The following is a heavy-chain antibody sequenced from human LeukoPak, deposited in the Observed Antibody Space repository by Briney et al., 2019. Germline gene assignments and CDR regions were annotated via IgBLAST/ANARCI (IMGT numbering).Heavy chain of an antibody. V-gene: IGHV4-34*01. CDR1: GGSFSGYY. Sequence: SETLSLTCAVYGGSFSGYYWSWIRQPPGKGLEWIGEINHSGSTNYNPSLKSRVTISVDTSKNQFSLKLSSVTAADTAVYYCARGCYDFWSGYYRLSTSDAFDIWGQGTMVTVSS. CDR3: ARGCYDFWSGYYRLSTSDAFDI. CDR2: INHSGST. D-gene: IGHD3-3*01. J-gene: IGHJ3*02.